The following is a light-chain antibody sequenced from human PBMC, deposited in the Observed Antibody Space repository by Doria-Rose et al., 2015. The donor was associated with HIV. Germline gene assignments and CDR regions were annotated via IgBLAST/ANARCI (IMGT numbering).Light chain of an antibody. V-gene: IGKV4-1*01. CDR2: WAS. J-gene: IGKJ3*01. Sequence: DIRLTQSPESLGMSLGERATLNCKSNQSLLYTSKNYLAWYQQKPGQPPKLLIYWASTRQSGVPARFSGSGSGTDFTLTISGLEAEDVAVYYCQQYHDTPSFGPGTTVDIK. CDR1: QSLLYTSKNY. CDR3: QQYHDTPS.